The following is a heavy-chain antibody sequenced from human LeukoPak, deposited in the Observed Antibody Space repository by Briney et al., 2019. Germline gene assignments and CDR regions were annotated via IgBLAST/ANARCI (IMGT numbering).Heavy chain of an antibody. CDR2: TSTSGGSA. J-gene: IGHJ4*02. D-gene: IGHD1-26*01. CDR3: ARYSGSYYYPPAWDL. V-gene: IGHV3-23*01. CDR1: GFTFNSYN. Sequence: GGSLRLSCAASGFTFNSYNMSWVRQAPGKGLEWVSATSTSGGSAYYADSVKGRFTISRDNSKNTLYLQMDSLRADDTAVYYCARYSGSYYYPPAWDLWGQGTLVTVSS.